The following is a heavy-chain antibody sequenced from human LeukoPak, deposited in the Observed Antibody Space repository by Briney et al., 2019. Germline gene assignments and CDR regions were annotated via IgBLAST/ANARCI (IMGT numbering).Heavy chain of an antibody. Sequence: SETLSLTCAVYGGSFSGYYWSWIRQPPGKGLEWIGEINHSGSTNYNPSLKSRVTISVDTSKNQFSLKLSSVTAADTAVYYCARGFWSSGAQYYLDYWGQGTLVTVSS. CDR2: INHSGST. J-gene: IGHJ4*02. CDR3: ARGFWSSGAQYYLDY. D-gene: IGHD2-15*01. V-gene: IGHV4-34*01. CDR1: GGSFSGYY.